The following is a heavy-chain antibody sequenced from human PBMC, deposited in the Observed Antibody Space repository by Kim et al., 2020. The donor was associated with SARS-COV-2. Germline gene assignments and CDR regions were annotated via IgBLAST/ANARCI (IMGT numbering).Heavy chain of an antibody. D-gene: IGHD6-6*01. J-gene: IGHJ5*02. CDR2: IIPIFGTA. CDR3: AREQYSSSSRSDWFDP. V-gene: IGHV1-69*13. Sequence: SVKVSCKASGGTFSSYAISWVRQAPGQGLEWMGGIIPIFGTANYAQKFQGRVTITADESTSTAYMELSSLRSEDTAVYYCAREQYSSSSRSDWFDPWGQGTLVTVSS. CDR1: GGTFSSYA.